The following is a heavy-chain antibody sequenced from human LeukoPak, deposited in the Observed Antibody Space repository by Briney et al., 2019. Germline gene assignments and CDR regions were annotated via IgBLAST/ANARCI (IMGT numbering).Heavy chain of an antibody. D-gene: IGHD1-26*01. J-gene: IGHJ4*02. Sequence: SETLSLTCSVSGGSITNYYWSWIRQSPGKGLEWIGFIYNTGRTNYNPSLQSRVTISIDTSKNQFSLKLSSVTAADTAVYYCARQGELAIDYWGQGTLVTVSS. CDR2: IYNTGRT. CDR3: ARQGELAIDY. V-gene: IGHV4-59*08. CDR1: GGSITNYY.